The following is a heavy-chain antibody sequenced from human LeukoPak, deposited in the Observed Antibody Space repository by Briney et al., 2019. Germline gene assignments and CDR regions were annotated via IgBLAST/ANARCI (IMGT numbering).Heavy chain of an antibody. CDR3: ARRYFDWSLDY. CDR1: GGSISSSSYY. D-gene: IGHD3-9*01. CDR2: IYYSGST. V-gene: IGHV4-39*01. Sequence: SETLSLTCTVPGGSISSSSYYWGWIRQPPGKGLEWIGSIYYSGSTYYNPSLKSRVTISVDTSKNQFSLKLSSVTAADTAVYYCARRYFDWSLDYWGQGTLVTVSS. J-gene: IGHJ4*02.